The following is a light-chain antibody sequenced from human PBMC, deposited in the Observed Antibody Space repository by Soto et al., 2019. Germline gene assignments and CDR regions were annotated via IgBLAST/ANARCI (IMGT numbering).Light chain of an antibody. CDR2: ATS. CDR1: QSINSN. CDR3: QQFGSSPLT. V-gene: IGKV3-20*01. Sequence: VMTQSPATLSVSPGERATLSCTASQSINSNLAWYQQRPGQAPRLLIYATSSRAPDIPDRFSGSGSGTDFTLTINRLEPEDFAVYYCQQFGSSPLTFGQGTRLEIK. J-gene: IGKJ5*01.